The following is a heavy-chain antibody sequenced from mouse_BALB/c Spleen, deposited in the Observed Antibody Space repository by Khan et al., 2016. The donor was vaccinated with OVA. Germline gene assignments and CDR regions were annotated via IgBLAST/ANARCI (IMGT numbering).Heavy chain of an antibody. CDR3: AKNYRYDVYFDN. CDR1: GYTFTSYV. Sequence: EVQLQESGPELVKPGASVKMSCKASGYTFTSYVMHWLRQKPGQGLEWIGYIYPYNDDTKYNEKFKGKATLTSDKSSSTAYMELGSLTSEDSAVYYCAKNYRYDVYFDNWGQGTTLTVSS. J-gene: IGHJ2*01. V-gene: IGHV1S136*01. CDR2: IYPYNDDT. D-gene: IGHD2-14*01.